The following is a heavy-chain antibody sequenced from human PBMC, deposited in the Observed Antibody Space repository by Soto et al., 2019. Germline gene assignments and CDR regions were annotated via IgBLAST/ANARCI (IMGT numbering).Heavy chain of an antibody. CDR3: ARAVAVPADFDY. V-gene: IGHV1-2*04. CDR1: GYTFTGYY. CDR2: INPNSGGT. Sequence: ASVKVSCKASGYTFTGYYMHWVRQAPGQGLEWMGWINPNSGGTNYAQKFQGWVTMTRDTSISTAYMELSRLRSEDTAVYYCARAVAVPADFDYWGPGTLVTVSS. D-gene: IGHD6-19*01. J-gene: IGHJ4*02.